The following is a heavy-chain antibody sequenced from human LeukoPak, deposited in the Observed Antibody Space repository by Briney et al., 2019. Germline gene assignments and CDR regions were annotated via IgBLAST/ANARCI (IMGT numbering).Heavy chain of an antibody. D-gene: IGHD2-8*01. J-gene: IGHJ4*02. CDR1: GFTFSGHR. Sequence: GGSLRLSCAASGFTFSGHRMHWVRQAPGKGLVWVSCIESDGSVTKYADSVKGRFTISRDNTKNTLYLQMNSLRVEDTAVYYCTRDTNGLGYWGQGTLVIVSS. CDR3: TRDTNGLGY. CDR2: IESDGSVT. V-gene: IGHV3-74*03.